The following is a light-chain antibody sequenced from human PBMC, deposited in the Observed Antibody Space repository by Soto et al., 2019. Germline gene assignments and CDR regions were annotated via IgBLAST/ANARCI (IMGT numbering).Light chain of an antibody. CDR1: QTVGRY. CDR2: DTS. Sequence: EIVLTQSPATLSFSPGDRVTLSCRASQTVGRYLSWYQHSPGQGPRLLVYDTSNRATGIPARFSGNGSGTEFTLTASSLQPEDFAVYYSQQYNNWPFTFGPVTKVEIX. V-gene: IGKV3-11*01. J-gene: IGKJ3*01. CDR3: QQYNNWPFT.